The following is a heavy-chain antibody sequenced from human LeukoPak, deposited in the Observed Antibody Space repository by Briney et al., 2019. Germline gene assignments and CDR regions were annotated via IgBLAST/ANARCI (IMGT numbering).Heavy chain of an antibody. CDR3: ARDLSVYPFYGMDV. CDR1: GYTFTGYY. D-gene: IGHD3-3*01. J-gene: IGHJ6*02. CDR2: INPNSGGT. Sequence: GASVKVSCKASGYTFTGYYMHWVRQAPGQGLEWMGWINPNSGGTNYAQKFQGWVTMTRDTSISTAYMELSRLRSDDTAVYYCARDLSVYPFYGMDVWGQGTTVTVSS. V-gene: IGHV1-2*04.